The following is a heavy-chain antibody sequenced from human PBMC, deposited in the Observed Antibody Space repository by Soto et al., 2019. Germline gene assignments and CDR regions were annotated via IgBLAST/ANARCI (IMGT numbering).Heavy chain of an antibody. V-gene: IGHV4-39*01. CDR3: RSSSRYSTDV. D-gene: IGHD6-13*01. J-gene: IGHJ6*02. Sequence: QLQLQESGPGLVKLSETLSLSCTVSGGSITSSFYWGWIRQPPGKGLEWIGSIYGTGNTYYNPSLKGRVTISADTSKNQFSLNLISVTAADTAVYYCRSSSRYSTDVWGQGATVTVSS. CDR2: IYGTGNT. CDR1: GGSITSSFY.